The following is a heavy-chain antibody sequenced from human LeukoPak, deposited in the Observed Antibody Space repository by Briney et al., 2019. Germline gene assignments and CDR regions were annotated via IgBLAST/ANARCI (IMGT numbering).Heavy chain of an antibody. Sequence: ASVKVSCKASGYTFTGYYMHWVRQAPGQGLEWMGWINPNSGGTNYAQKFQGRVTMTRDTSISTAYMELSGLRSDDTAVYYCARTGVTTVTFGPRTDDAFDIWGQGTMVTVSS. V-gene: IGHV1-2*02. CDR3: ARTGVTTVTFGPRTDDAFDI. CDR1: GYTFTGYY. CDR2: INPNSGGT. J-gene: IGHJ3*02. D-gene: IGHD4-17*01.